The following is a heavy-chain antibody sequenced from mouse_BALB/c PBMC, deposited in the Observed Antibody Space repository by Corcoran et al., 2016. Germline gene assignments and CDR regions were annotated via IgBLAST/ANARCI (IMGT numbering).Heavy chain of an antibody. Sequence: QIQLVQSGRELKKPGETVKISCKASGYTFTNYGMNWVKQAPGKGLKWMGWINTYTGEPTYADDFKGRFAVSLETSASTAYLQINNLKNEDMATYFCARGGNYWYFDVWGAGTTVTVSS. CDR1: GYTFTNYG. CDR2: INTYTGEP. V-gene: IGHV9-1*02. D-gene: IGHD2-1*01. J-gene: IGHJ1*01. CDR3: ARGGNYWYFDV.